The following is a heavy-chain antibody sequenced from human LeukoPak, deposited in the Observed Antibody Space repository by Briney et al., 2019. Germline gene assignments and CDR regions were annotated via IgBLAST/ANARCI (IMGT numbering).Heavy chain of an antibody. CDR3: ARYYDSSGYPIDY. J-gene: IGHJ4*02. Sequence: PSETLSLTCTVSGGSISSSSYYWGWIRQPPGKGLEWIGSIYYSGSTYCNPSLKSRVTISVDTSKNQFSLKLSSVTAADTAVYYCARYYDSSGYPIDYWGQGTLVTVSS. V-gene: IGHV4-39*01. D-gene: IGHD3-22*01. CDR1: GGSISSSSYY. CDR2: IYYSGST.